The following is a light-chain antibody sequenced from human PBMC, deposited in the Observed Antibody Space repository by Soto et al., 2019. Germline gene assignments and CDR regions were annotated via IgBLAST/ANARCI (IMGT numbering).Light chain of an antibody. J-gene: IGKJ2*01. V-gene: IGKV4-1*01. CDR3: QQYYSSPRYT. CDR1: QSVLYSTNNKNY. Sequence: DIVMTQSPDSLAVSLGERATINCKSSQSVLYSTNNKNYLAWYQQKPGQPPKVLIYWASTRESGIPDRFSGSGYGTDFTLTISSLQAEDAAVYYCQQYYSSPRYTFGQGTKLEIK. CDR2: WAS.